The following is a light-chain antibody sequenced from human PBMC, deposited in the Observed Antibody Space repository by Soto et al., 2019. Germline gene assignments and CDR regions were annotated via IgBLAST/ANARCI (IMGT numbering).Light chain of an antibody. CDR1: SRDVGGYNY. CDR3: CSYAGSYLV. J-gene: IGLJ2*01. V-gene: IGLV2-11*01. CDR2: DVN. Sequence: QSALTQPRSVSGSPGQSVTISCIGTSRDVGGYNYVSWYQQQPGKAPKLMIYDVNERPSGVPDRFSGSKSGNTASLTISGLQTEDEAEYYCCSYAGSYLVFGGGTQLTVL.